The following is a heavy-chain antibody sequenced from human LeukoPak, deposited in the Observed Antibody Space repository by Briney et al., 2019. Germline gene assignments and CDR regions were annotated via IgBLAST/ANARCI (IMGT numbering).Heavy chain of an antibody. V-gene: IGHV4-4*02. CDR1: GGSISSSNW. CDR2: IYHSGST. J-gene: IGHJ4*02. CDR3: ATTTMVRGVITLFDY. D-gene: IGHD3-10*01. Sequence: SETLFLICAVSGGSISSSNWWSWVRPPPGKGLEWIGEIYHSGSTNYNPSLKSRVTISVDKSKNQFSLKLSSVTAADTAVYYCATTTMVRGVITLFDYWGQGTLVTVSS.